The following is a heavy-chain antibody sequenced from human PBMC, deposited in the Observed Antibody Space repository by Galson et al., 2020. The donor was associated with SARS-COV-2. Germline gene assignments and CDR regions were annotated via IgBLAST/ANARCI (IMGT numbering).Heavy chain of an antibody. CDR3: ARRHDDYNWGLYYFDY. V-gene: IGHV5-51*01. D-gene: IGHD3-16*01. Sequence: GESLKISCKGYGYIFTTYSIGWIRQMPERGLEWMGIVNPVDSETKYSPSFQGQVTISADTSISTAYLQWNSLKSSDSAMYYCARRHDDYNWGLYYFDYWGQWALVTVSS. CDR1: GYIFTTYS. J-gene: IGHJ4*02. CDR2: VNPVDSET.